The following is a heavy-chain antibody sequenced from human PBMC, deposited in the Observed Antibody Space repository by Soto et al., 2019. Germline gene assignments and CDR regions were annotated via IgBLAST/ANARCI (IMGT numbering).Heavy chain of an antibody. V-gene: IGHV1-8*01. CDR1: GYTFTSYD. J-gene: IGHJ5*02. CDR3: ARAIKSGAYSRWFAP. D-gene: IGHD4-17*01. CDR2: MNPNSGNT. Sequence: QVQLVQSGAEVKKPGASVKVSCKASGYTFTSYDINWVRQATGQGLEYLGWMNPNSGNTAYVQKFQGRVTMTWDTSTPPPSMDLSSLRSGATAVYFGARAIKSGAYSRWFAPWGQGTLVTVSS.